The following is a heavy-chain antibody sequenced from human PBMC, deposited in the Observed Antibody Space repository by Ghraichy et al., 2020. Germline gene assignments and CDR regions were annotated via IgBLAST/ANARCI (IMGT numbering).Heavy chain of an antibody. CDR1: GFTFSSYA. J-gene: IGHJ6*03. CDR3: ARSGYDYYMDV. CDR2: ISYDGSNK. D-gene: IGHD3-22*01. Sequence: GGSLRLSCAASGFTFSSYAMHWVRQAPGKGLEWVAVISYDGSNKYYADSVKGRFTISRDNSKNTLYLQMNSLRAEDTAVYYCARSGYDYYMDVWGKGTTVTVSS. V-gene: IGHV3-30*04.